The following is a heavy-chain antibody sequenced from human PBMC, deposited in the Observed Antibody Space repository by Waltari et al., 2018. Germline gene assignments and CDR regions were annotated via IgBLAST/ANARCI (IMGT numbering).Heavy chain of an antibody. CDR3: ARNWNGIDY. J-gene: IGHJ4*02. D-gene: IGHD1-1*01. CDR2: MNPKSGDT. CDR1: GYTFTGHS. V-gene: IGHV1-2*02. Sequence: QVQLVQSGAEVAKPGASVRVSCKASGYTFTGHSIHWVRQAPGQGLEWMGWMNPKSGDTRYAQTLQGRVTVTSDTSISTAFMDLSSLRSDDTAVYYCARNWNGIDYWGQGTPVTVSS.